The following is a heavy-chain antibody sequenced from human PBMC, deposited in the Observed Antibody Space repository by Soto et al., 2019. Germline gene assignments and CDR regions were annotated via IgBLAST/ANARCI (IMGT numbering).Heavy chain of an antibody. J-gene: IGHJ5*02. V-gene: IGHV3-21*01. D-gene: IGHD3-22*01. CDR2: ISSSSSYI. CDR1: GFMFTNHG. Sequence: GGFLRLSCAASGFMFTNHGMHWVRQAPGKGLEWVSSISSSSSYIYYADSVKGRFTITRDNAKNSLYLQMNSLRAEDTAVYYCAREKYYYDSHTGGWFDPWGQGTLVNVSS. CDR3: AREKYYYDSHTGGWFDP.